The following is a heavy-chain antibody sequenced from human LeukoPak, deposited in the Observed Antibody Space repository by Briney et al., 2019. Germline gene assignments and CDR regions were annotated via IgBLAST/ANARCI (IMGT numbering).Heavy chain of an antibody. CDR3: VGGDLYYFDY. Sequence: PGGSLRLSCAASGFTFSSYGMHWVRQAPGKGLEWVAVISYDGSNKYYADSVKGRFTISRDNSKNTLYPQMNSLRAEDTAVYYCVGGDLYYFDYWGQGALVTVSS. CDR1: GFTFSSYG. V-gene: IGHV3-30*03. J-gene: IGHJ4*02. D-gene: IGHD2-21*02. CDR2: ISYDGSNK.